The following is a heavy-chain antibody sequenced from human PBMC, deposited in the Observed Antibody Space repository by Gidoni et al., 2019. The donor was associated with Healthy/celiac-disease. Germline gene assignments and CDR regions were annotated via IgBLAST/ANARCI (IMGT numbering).Heavy chain of an antibody. V-gene: IGHV4-30-2*01. CDR3: ASLRPLNPYDFWSGLGWFDP. CDR2: SYHSGST. Sequence: QLQLQESGSGLVKPSQTLSLTCAVSGGSISSGGYSWSWIRRPPGKGLEWIGYSYHSGSTYYNPSLKSRVTISVDRSKNQFSLKLSSVTAADTAVYYCASLRPLNPYDFWSGLGWFDPWGQGTLVTVSS. CDR1: GGSISSGGYS. D-gene: IGHD3-3*01. J-gene: IGHJ5*02.